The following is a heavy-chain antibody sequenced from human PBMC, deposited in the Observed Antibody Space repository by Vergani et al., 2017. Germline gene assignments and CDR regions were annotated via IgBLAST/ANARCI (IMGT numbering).Heavy chain of an antibody. J-gene: IGHJ3*02. CDR1: GFTFSSYA. V-gene: IGHV3-30-3*01. Sequence: QVQLVESGGGVVQPGRSLRLSCAASGFTFSSYAMHWVRQAPGKGLEWVAVISYDGSNKYYADSGKGRFTISRDNSKKTRYLQMNSLRAEDTAVYYCARDTEPYSSGWYRPHLSDHDAFDIWGQGTMVTVSS. CDR3: ARDTEPYSSGWYRPHLSDHDAFDI. D-gene: IGHD6-19*01. CDR2: ISYDGSNK.